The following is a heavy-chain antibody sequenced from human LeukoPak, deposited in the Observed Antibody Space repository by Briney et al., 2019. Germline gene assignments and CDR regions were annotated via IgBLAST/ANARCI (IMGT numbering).Heavy chain of an antibody. CDR3: ARGSMITLGGVIVPFDY. CDR1: GGSISSYY. CDR2: IYYSGST. J-gene: IGHJ4*02. D-gene: IGHD3-16*02. V-gene: IGHV4-59*01. Sequence: KPSETLSLTCTVSGGSISSYYWSWLRQPPGKGLEWIGYIYYSGSTNYNPSLKSRVTISVDTSKNQFSLKLSSVTAADTAVYYCARGSMITLGGVIVPFDYWGQGTLVTVSS.